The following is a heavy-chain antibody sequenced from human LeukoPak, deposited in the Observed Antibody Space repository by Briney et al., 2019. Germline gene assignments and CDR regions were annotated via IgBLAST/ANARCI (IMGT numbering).Heavy chain of an antibody. V-gene: IGHV4-39*01. D-gene: IGHD6-13*01. CDR3: ALYSSSLSFDY. CDR1: GGSISSGGYY. J-gene: IGHJ4*02. Sequence: SETLSLTCTVSGGSISSGGYYWSWIRQHPGKGLEWIGSIYYSGSTYYNPSLKSRVTISVDTSKNQFSLKLSSVTAADTAVYYCALYSSSLSFDYWGQGTLVTVSS. CDR2: IYYSGST.